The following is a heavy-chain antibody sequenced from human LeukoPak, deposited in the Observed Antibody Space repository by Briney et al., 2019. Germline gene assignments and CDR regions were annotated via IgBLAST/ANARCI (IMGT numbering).Heavy chain of an antibody. CDR1: GFSFSSYA. CDR2: IWYDGGNK. J-gene: IGHJ4*02. CDR3: ARGLTQIPRLATGLGH. Sequence: GGSLRLSCAASGFSFSSYAMHWVRQAPGKGLEWVAVIWYDGGNKYYADSVKGRFTISRDNSKDTLYLEMNSLRAEDTAVYYCARGLTQIPRLATGLGHWGQGTLVTVSS. V-gene: IGHV3-33*01. D-gene: IGHD2-21*02.